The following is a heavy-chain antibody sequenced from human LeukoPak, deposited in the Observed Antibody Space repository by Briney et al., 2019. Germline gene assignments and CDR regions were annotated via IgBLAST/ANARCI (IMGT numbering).Heavy chain of an antibody. V-gene: IGHV4-39*01. CDR3: ARHPRTQSWFGETLHYYYYMDV. J-gene: IGHJ6*03. Sequence: SETLSLTCSVSGGTISSSSYYWGLIRQPPGKGLEWIGSLYYGGNTHYNTSLKSRVTISVDTSKNQFSLRLSSVTAADTAVYYCARHPRTQSWFGETLHYYYYMDVWGRGTTVTVSS. CDR1: GGTISSSSYY. CDR2: LYYGGNT. D-gene: IGHD3-10*01.